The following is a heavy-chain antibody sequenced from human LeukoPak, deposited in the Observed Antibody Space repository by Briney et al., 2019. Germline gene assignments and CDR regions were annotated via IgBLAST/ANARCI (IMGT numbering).Heavy chain of an antibody. CDR2: IASDGSST. CDR3: ARDKVAAAGTYYGMDV. Sequence: PGGSLRLSCAASGFTFSSYWMNWVRHAPGKGLVWVSRIASDGSSTTYADSVKGRFTISRDNAKNTLYLQMNSLRAEDTAVYYCARDKVAAAGTYYGMDVWGQGTTVTVSS. D-gene: IGHD6-13*01. CDR1: GFTFSSYW. V-gene: IGHV3-74*01. J-gene: IGHJ6*02.